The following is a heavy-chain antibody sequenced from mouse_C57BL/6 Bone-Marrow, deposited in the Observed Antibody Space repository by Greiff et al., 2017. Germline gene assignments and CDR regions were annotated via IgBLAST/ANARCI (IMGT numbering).Heavy chain of an antibody. J-gene: IGHJ4*01. CDR2: INYDGSST. CDR3: ARATYYYAMDY. CDR1: GFTFSDYY. V-gene: IGHV5-16*01. Sequence: EVQLVESEGGLVQPGSSMKLSCTASGFTFSDYYMAWVRQVPEKGLEWVANINYDGSSTYYLDSLKSRFIISRDNAKNILYLQMSSLKSEDTATYYCARATYYYAMDYWGQGTSVTVSS.